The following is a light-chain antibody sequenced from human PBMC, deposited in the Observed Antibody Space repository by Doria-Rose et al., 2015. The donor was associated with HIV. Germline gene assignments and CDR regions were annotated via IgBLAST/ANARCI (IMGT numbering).Light chain of an antibody. J-gene: IGKJ1*01. Sequence: TQSPGTLSLSPGARATLSCSASQSFSSTYLAWYQQKPGQAPSLIIYDGSTRATGIPDRFSASGSGTDFALTINRLEPEDFALYYCHQYGTSWTFGQGTKVEI. CDR1: QSFSSTY. V-gene: IGKV3-20*01. CDR3: HQYGTSWT. CDR2: DGS.